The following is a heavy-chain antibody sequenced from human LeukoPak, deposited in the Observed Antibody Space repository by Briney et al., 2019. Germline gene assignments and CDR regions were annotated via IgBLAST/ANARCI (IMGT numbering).Heavy chain of an antibody. D-gene: IGHD5-24*01. Sequence: PGGSLSLSCAASGFTVSNNYMIWVRQAPGKGLEWVSLFHTGGETEYADSVKGRFTMSRDTSQNTVSLHMNRLRAEDTAVYYCARGFAPAYNFGVFDYWGQGTLVTVSS. CDR1: GFTVSNNY. V-gene: IGHV3-53*01. J-gene: IGHJ4*02. CDR3: ARGFAPAYNFGVFDY. CDR2: FHTGGET.